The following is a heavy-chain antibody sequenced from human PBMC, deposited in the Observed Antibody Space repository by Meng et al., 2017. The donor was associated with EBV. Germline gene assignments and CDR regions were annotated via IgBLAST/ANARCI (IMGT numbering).Heavy chain of an antibody. CDR3: ARELDYFDY. CDR2: IRAYYGKA. Sequence: QVELAEAWDWVKKPASYVQFSFNADGYTYNSYGSLLVRQAPGRGHEWMGWIRAYYGKASDEQKLQCRVTMNTNTSTRTGYMEERSLRSYYTAVYCCARELDYFDYWGQGTLVTVSS. J-gene: IGHJ4*02. V-gene: IGHV1-18*01. CDR1: GYTYNSYG.